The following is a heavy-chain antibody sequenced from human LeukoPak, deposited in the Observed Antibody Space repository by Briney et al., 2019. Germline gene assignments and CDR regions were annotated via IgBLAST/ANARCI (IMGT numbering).Heavy chain of an antibody. Sequence: YHSGVTNYNPSLKSRAVISLEKSKNQFSLKLTSVTAADTAVYYCARHTGSSRTPTFDYWGQGTLVTVSS. CDR3: ARHTGSSRTPTFDY. D-gene: IGHD1-26*01. J-gene: IGHJ4*02. V-gene: IGHV4-4*02. CDR2: YHSGVT.